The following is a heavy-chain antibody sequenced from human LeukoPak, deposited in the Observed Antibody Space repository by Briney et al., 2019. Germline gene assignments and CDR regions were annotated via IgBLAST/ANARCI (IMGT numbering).Heavy chain of an antibody. Sequence: SETLSLTCTVSGGSISSYYWSWIRQPPGKGLEWIGYIYYSGSTNYNPSLKSRVTISVDRSKNQFSLKLSSVTAADTAVYYCAREGRVREADHWGQGTLVTVSS. CDR2: IYYSGST. CDR1: GGSISSYY. J-gene: IGHJ4*02. CDR3: AREGRVREADH. D-gene: IGHD1-1*01. V-gene: IGHV4-59*12.